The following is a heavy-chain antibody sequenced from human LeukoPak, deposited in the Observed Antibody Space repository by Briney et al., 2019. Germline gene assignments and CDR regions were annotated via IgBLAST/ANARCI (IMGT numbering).Heavy chain of an antibody. J-gene: IGHJ1*01. Sequence: GGSLRLSCGASGFTFSSYTMNWVRQAPGKGLEWVSSISSSRSYIYYADSVKGRFTISRDNAKNSLYLQMNSLRAEDTAVYYCAKGPEQLWLYFQHWGQGTLVTVSS. V-gene: IGHV3-21*04. CDR3: AKGPEQLWLYFQH. D-gene: IGHD5-18*01. CDR2: ISSSRSYI. CDR1: GFTFSSYT.